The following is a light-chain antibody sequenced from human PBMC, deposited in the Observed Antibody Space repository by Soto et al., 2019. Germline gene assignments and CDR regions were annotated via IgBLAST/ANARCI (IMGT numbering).Light chain of an antibody. J-gene: IGKJ4*01. CDR2: AAS. CDR3: QESITAPLT. Sequence: DIQMTQSPSSLSASVGDRVTITCRASQTINNYLNWYQQKPGKAPKLLIYAASSLQSGVPSRFSGSGSGTVFTLTFSSLQAEDSATYFCQESITAPLTFGGGTKVDIK. CDR1: QTINNY. V-gene: IGKV1-39*01.